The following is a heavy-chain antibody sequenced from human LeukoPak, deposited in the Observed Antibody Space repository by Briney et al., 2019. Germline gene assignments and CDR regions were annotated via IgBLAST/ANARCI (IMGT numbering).Heavy chain of an antibody. V-gene: IGHV3-23*01. J-gene: IGHJ4*02. CDR3: ATTTRSSSWDY. CDR1: GFTFSSYA. Sequence: GGSLRLSCAASGFTFSSYAMTWVRQAPGKGLEWVAAISGGGDITSYADSVKGRFGISRDNSKNTVYMQMHSLRIEDTGVYYCATTTRSSSWDYWGQGTLVTVSS. D-gene: IGHD6-13*01. CDR2: ISGGGDIT.